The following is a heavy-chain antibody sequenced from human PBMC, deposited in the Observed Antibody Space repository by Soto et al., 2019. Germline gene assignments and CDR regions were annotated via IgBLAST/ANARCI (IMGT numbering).Heavy chain of an antibody. J-gene: IGHJ4*02. D-gene: IGHD1-26*01. CDR3: VRVVSGSYLDY. CDR1: GGTITTGGHF. CDR2: IYYSGTT. Sequence: QVQLQESGPGLVKASQTLSLTCTVSGGTITTGGHFWSWIRQYPGKGLEWIGYIYYSGTTHYNPSHKSRVTISIDTSKNQFSLNLSSVTAAVTAVYYCVRVVSGSYLDYWGQGTLVTVSS. V-gene: IGHV4-31*03.